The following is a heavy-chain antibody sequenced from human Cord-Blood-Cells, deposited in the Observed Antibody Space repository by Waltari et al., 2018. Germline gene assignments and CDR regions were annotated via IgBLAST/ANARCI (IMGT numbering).Heavy chain of an antibody. D-gene: IGHD5-12*01. J-gene: IGHJ5*02. Sequence: EVQLVASGGGLVQPGGSLRLSCAASGFTFSSYEMNWVRQAPGKGLEWGSYISSSGSTRYYADSVKGRFTISRDNAKNSLYLQMNSLRAEDTAVYYCARRYSGPNWFDPWGQGTLVTVSS. CDR3: ARRYSGPNWFDP. CDR2: ISSSGSTR. CDR1: GFTFSSYE. V-gene: IGHV3-48*03.